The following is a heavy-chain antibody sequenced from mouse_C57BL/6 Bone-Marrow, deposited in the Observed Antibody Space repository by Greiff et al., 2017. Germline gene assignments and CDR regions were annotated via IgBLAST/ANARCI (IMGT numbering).Heavy chain of an antibody. V-gene: IGHV1-50*01. CDR2: IDPSDSYT. J-gene: IGHJ3*01. CDR1: GYTFTSYW. Sequence: VQLQQPGAELVKPGASVKLSCKASGYTFTSYWMQWVKQRPGQGLEWIGEIDPSDSYTNYNQKFKGKATLTVDTSSSTAYMQLSSLTSEDSAVYYCARPLAYGGRGTLVTVSA. CDR3: ARPLAY.